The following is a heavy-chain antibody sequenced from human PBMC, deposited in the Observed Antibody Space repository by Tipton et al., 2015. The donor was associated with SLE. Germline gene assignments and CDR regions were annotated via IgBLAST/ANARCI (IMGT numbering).Heavy chain of an antibody. J-gene: IGHJ4*02. Sequence: SLRLSCAASGFTLRNYAMSWVRQAPGKGLEWVAFIRYDGSNKYYADSVKGRFTTSRDNSKNTLYLQMNNLRPEDTAVYYCARDSWGLGRYWGQGTLVTVSS. CDR1: GFTLRNYA. CDR2: IRYDGSNK. D-gene: IGHD3-16*01. V-gene: IGHV3-30*02. CDR3: ARDSWGLGRY.